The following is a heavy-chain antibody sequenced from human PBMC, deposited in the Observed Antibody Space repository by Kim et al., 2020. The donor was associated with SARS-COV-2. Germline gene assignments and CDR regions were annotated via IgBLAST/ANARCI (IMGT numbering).Heavy chain of an antibody. CDR2: IYYSGST. CDR3: ASFIAPDAFDI. CDR1: CGSISSSSYY. Sequence: SETLSLTCTVSCGSISSSSYYWGWIRQPPGKGLEWIGSIYYSGSTYYNPSLKSRVTISVDTSKNQFSLKLSSVTAADTAVYYCASFIAPDAFDIWGQGTMVTVSS. J-gene: IGHJ3*02. V-gene: IGHV4-39*01.